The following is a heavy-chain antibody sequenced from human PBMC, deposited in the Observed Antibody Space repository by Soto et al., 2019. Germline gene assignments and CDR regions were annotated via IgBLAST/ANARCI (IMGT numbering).Heavy chain of an antibody. J-gene: IGHJ4*02. D-gene: IGHD3-22*01. CDR3: ARSDTYYYDSSAYSC. CDR1: GFTFSSYA. CDR2: INWNGGST. V-gene: IGHV3-20*04. Sequence: PGGSLRLSCAASGFTFSSYAMSWVRQAPGKGLEWVSGINWNGGSTGYADSVKGRFTISRDNAKNSLYLQMNSLRAEDTALYYCARSDTYYYDSSAYSCWGQGTLVTVSS.